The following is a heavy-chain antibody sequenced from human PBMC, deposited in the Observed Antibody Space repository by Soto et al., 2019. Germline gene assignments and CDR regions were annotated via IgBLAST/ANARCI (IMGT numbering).Heavy chain of an antibody. D-gene: IGHD3-10*01. CDR3: ARLAMVRGVIITYYYGMDV. CDR1: GGSFSGYY. V-gene: IGHV4-34*01. Sequence: QVQLQQWGAGLLKPSETLSLTCAVYGGSFSGYYWSWIRQPPGKGLEWIGEINHSGSTNYNPSLKSRVTISVDTSKNQFSLKLSSVTAADTAVYYCARLAMVRGVIITYYYGMDVWGQGTTVTVSS. J-gene: IGHJ6*02. CDR2: INHSGST.